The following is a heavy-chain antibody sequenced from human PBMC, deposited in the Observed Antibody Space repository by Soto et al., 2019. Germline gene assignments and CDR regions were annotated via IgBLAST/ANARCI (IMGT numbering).Heavy chain of an antibody. Sequence: TSETLSLTCSVSGDPISSGDSNWNWIRQHPGKGPEWIGYIYYSGITNYNPSLSSRVTLSVDTAQNQFSLRLASVTAADTAVYYCTRARRFTSSWFWFDPWGQGTLVTSPQ. CDR3: TRARRFTSSWFWFDP. CDR1: GDPISSGDSN. CDR2: IYYSGIT. V-gene: IGHV4-31*03. D-gene: IGHD6-13*01. J-gene: IGHJ5*02.